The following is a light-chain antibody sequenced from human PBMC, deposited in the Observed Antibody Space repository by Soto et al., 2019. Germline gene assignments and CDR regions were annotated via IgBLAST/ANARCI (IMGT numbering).Light chain of an antibody. CDR2: GAS. CDR1: RDISDD. Sequence: AIQMTQSPSSLSASVGDRVTITCRASRDISDDGGGYQKRPGKAPKLLTSGASRLQSRVPSRFSGSGSGAAFTLTITSLRPEDSATYYCLQNHNYPRRFAQGTKVEI. J-gene: IGKJ1*01. CDR3: LQNHNYPRR. V-gene: IGKV1-6*01.